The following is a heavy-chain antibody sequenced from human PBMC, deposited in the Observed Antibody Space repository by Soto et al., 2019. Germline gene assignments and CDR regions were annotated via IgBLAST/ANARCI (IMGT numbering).Heavy chain of an antibody. J-gene: IGHJ4*02. CDR3: TTDSGLSPYSFDY. D-gene: IGHD1-26*01. CDR2: VMSKTDGGTT. V-gene: IGHV3-15*01. CDR1: GFTFSKAW. Sequence: VGSLRLSCATSGFTFSKAWVGWVRQAPAKGLEWVGRVMSKTDGGTTDYAAPVKGRFITSRDDSQSTLYLQMNSLKTEDTAFYYCTTDSGLSPYSFDYWGQGTLVTVSS.